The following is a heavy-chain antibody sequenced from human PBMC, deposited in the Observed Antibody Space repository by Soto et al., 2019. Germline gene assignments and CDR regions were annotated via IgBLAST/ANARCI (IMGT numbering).Heavy chain of an antibody. Sequence: GGSLRLSCAASGFTFSSYGMHWVRQAPGKGLEWVAVIWYDGSNKYYADSVKGRFTISRDNSKNTLYLQMNSLRAEDTAVYYCARDRVYYDSSGYLFDYWGQGTLVTVSS. CDR3: ARDRVYYDSSGYLFDY. V-gene: IGHV3-33*01. CDR1: GFTFSSYG. D-gene: IGHD3-22*01. J-gene: IGHJ4*02. CDR2: IWYDGSNK.